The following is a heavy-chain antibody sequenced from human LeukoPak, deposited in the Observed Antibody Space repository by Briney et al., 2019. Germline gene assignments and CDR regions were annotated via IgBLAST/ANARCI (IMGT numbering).Heavy chain of an antibody. D-gene: IGHD5-18*01. CDR3: ASSPKGQLWNLKV. CDR1: GFTFSGYD. V-gene: IGHV3-21*03. CDR2: ISGSSSYI. Sequence: GGSLRLSCAASGFTFSGYDMNWVRQAPGKGLEWVSSISGSSSYIYYADSMKGRFTISRDNAKNSLYLQLSSLRAEDTAMFYCASSPKGQLWNLKVWGQGTLVTVSS. J-gene: IGHJ4*02.